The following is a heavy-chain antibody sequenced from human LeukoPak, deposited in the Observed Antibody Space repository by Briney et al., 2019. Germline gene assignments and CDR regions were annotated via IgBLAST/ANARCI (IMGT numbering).Heavy chain of an antibody. CDR1: GGSFSDYY. CDR2: INHSGST. V-gene: IGHV4-34*01. D-gene: IGHD3-22*01. Sequence: SETLSLTCAVYGGSFSDYYWSWIRQPPEKGLEWIGEINHSGSTNYNPSLKSRVTISVDTSKNQFSLKLTSVTAADTAVYYCAGGPVLDYDGGVYYYFDPGARGPLATVSS. CDR3: AGGPVLDYDGGVYYYFDP. J-gene: IGHJ4*02.